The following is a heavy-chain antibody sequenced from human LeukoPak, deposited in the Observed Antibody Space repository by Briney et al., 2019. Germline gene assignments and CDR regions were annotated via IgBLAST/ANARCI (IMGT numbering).Heavy chain of an antibody. D-gene: IGHD3-16*01. V-gene: IGHV4-59*01. J-gene: IGHJ6*03. Sequence: SESLSLTCTVSGGSISSYYWSWIRQPPGKGLEWIGYIYYSGSTNYNPSLKSRVTISVDTSKNQFSLKLSSVTAADTAVYYCARETSQKGAHYMDVWGKGTTVTISS. CDR2: IYYSGST. CDR1: GGSISSYY. CDR3: ARETSQKGAHYMDV.